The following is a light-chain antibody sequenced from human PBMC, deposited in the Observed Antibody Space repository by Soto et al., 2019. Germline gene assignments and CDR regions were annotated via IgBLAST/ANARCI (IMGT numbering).Light chain of an antibody. CDR3: QQYNSWPPIT. V-gene: IGKV3-15*01. Sequence: IVMTQSPATLSVSPGERATLSCRASQRVSSNVAWYQQKPGQAPRLLIYDTSTRATGIPARFSGSGSGTEFTLTISSLHSEDFAVYYCQQYNSWPPITFGQGTRLEIK. J-gene: IGKJ5*01. CDR2: DTS. CDR1: QRVSSN.